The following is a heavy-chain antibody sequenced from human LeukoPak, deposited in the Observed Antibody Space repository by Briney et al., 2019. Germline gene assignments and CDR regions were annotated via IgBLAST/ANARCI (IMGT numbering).Heavy chain of an antibody. V-gene: IGHV3-7*01. CDR2: IKQDGSEK. Sequence: GGALRLSCAASGFTFSSYWMSWVRQAPGKGLEWVANIKQDGSEKYYVESVKGRFTISRDNAKKSLYLQMNSLRAEETAVYYCAKNLVRGVIPNYWGQGTLVTVSS. CDR1: GFTFSSYW. J-gene: IGHJ4*02. CDR3: AKNLVRGVIPNY. D-gene: IGHD3-10*01.